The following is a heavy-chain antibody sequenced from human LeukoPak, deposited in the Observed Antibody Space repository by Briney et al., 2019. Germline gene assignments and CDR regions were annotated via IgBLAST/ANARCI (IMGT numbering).Heavy chain of an antibody. D-gene: IGHD1/OR15-1a*01. CDR3: ARTVGRNNFDP. CDR2: IYYSGST. CDR1: GGSISSYY. Sequence: SETLSLTCTVSGGSISSYYWSWIRQPPGKGLEWIGYIYYSGSTYYNPSLKSRVTISVDTSKNQFSLRLSSVTAADTAVYYCARTVGRNNFDPWGQGTLVTVSS. V-gene: IGHV4-59*04. J-gene: IGHJ5*02.